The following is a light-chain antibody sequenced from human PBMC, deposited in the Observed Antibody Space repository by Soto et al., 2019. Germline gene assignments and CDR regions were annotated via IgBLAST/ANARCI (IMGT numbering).Light chain of an antibody. CDR1: QSISTW. CDR2: DAS. CDR3: QQYNSYST. J-gene: IGKJ1*01. V-gene: IGKV1-5*01. Sequence: DIQMTESPSTLSASVGARATIPCRASQSISTWLAWYQQTPGNAPKIRIYDASSLESGVPSRLSGSGSGTEFTLTISSLQPADFARYYCQQYNSYSTFGQGTKVDIK.